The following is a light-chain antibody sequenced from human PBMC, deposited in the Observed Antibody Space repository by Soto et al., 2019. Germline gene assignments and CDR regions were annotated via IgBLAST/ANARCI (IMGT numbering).Light chain of an antibody. J-gene: IGLJ3*02. CDR3: SSYTSSSTHLWV. CDR2: EVS. CDR1: SSDVGGYNY. Sequence: QSALTQPASVSGSPGQSITISCTGSSSDVGGYNYVSWYQQHPGKAPKLMIYEVSNRPSGISNRFSGSKSGNTASLTLSGLQAEDEADYYCSSYTSSSTHLWVFGGGTKLTVL. V-gene: IGLV2-14*01.